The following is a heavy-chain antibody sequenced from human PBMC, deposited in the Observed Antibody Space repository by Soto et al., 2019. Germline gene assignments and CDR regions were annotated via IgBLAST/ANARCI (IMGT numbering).Heavy chain of an antibody. CDR1: GGSVRSGSHY. D-gene: IGHD1-1*01. CDR2: IYYSGNT. Sequence: QVQLQESGPGLVKPSETLSLTCTVSGGSVRSGSHYWSWIRQPPGKGLEWIGYIYYSGNTNYNPSLKSRVTISVDTSKNQFSLKLSSVTAADTAVYYCARTPFDRPRRFDPWGQGTLVTVSS. V-gene: IGHV4-61*01. J-gene: IGHJ5*02. CDR3: ARTPFDRPRRFDP.